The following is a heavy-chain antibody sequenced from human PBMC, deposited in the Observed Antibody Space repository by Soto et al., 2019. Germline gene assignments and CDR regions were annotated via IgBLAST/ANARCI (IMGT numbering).Heavy chain of an antibody. D-gene: IGHD2-2*01. CDR1: GGSISSYY. J-gene: IGHJ5*02. CDR2: IYYSGST. V-gene: IGHV4-59*01. CDR3: ARDLGYCSSTSCYEDRWFDP. Sequence: QVQLQESGPGLVKPSETLSLTCTVSGGSISSYYWSWIRQPPGKGLEWIGYIYYSGSTNYNPSLKTRVTVSVDTSKNQFSLKLSSVTAADTVVYYCARDLGYCSSTSCYEDRWFDPWGQGPLVTVSS.